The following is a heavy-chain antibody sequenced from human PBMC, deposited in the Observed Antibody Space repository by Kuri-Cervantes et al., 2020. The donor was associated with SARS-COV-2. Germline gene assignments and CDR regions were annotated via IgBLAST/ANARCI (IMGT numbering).Heavy chain of an antibody. CDR1: GGSFSGYY. Sequence: SETLSLTCAVYGGSFSGYYWGWIRQPPGKGLEWIGSIYHSGSTYYNPSLKSRVTISVDTSKNQFSLKLSSVTAADTAVYYCAKESLLPSPGFGVVITEGGFDYWGQGTLVTVSS. J-gene: IGHJ4*02. V-gene: IGHV4-38-2*02. CDR2: IYHSGST. D-gene: IGHD3-3*01. CDR3: AKESLLPSPGFGVVITEGGFDY.